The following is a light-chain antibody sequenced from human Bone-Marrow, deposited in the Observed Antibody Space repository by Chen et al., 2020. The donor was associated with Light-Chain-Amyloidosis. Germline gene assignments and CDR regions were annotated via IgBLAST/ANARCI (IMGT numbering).Light chain of an antibody. CDR1: QSVSSH. CDR2: DAS. CDR3: QQRSNWPT. V-gene: IGKV3-11*01. J-gene: IGKJ4*01. Sequence: EIVLTKSPATLSVSPGERVTHSCRASQSVSSHLAWYQQKPGQAPRLLIYDASNRATGIPARCSGSGSVTDFPLTISSLEPEDFAVYYCQQRSNWPTFGGGTKVEIK.